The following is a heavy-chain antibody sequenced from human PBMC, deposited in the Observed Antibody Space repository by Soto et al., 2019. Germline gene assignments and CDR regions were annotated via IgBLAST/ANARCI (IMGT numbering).Heavy chain of an antibody. J-gene: IGHJ6*03. CDR2: IWYDGSNK. CDR3: ARDPRGRNGAKPYYYYYYYMDV. Sequence: EGSLRLSCAASGFTFSSYGMHWVRQAPGKGLEWVAVIWYDGSNKYYADSVKGRFTISRDNSKNTLYLQMNSLRAEDTAVYYCARDPRGRNGAKPYYYYYYYMDVWGKGTTVTVSS. V-gene: IGHV3-33*01. D-gene: IGHD3-16*01. CDR1: GFTFSSYG.